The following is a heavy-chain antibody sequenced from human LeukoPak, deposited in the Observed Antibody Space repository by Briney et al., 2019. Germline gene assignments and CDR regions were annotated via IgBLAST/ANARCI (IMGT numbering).Heavy chain of an antibody. CDR2: ISWNSGSI. CDR1: GFTFDDYA. D-gene: IGHD6-13*01. Sequence: PGGSLRLSCAASGFTFDDYAMHWVRQAPGKGLECVSGISWNSGSIVYGDSVKGRFTISRDNAKNSLYLQMNSLRAEDTALYYCAKAAGSSWTFSRFDPWGQGTLVTVSS. CDR3: AKAAGSSWTFSRFDP. V-gene: IGHV3-9*01. J-gene: IGHJ5*02.